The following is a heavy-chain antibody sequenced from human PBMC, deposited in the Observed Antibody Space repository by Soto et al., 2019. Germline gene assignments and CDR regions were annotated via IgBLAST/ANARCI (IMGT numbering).Heavy chain of an antibody. V-gene: IGHV5-10-1*01. CDR2: IDPSDSYT. CDR3: ARHRTAGTTIDGMDV. Sequence: PGESLKISCKGSGYSFTSYWISWVRQMPGKGLEWMGRIDPSDSYTNYSPSFQGHVTISADKSITTAYLQWSSLKASDTGMYYCARHRTAGTTIDGMDVWGQGTKVTVSS. D-gene: IGHD1-7*01. CDR1: GYSFTSYW. J-gene: IGHJ6*02.